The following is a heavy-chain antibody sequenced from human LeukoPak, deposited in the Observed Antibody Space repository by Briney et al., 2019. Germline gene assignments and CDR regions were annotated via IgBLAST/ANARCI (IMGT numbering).Heavy chain of an antibody. D-gene: IGHD2-15*01. CDR1: GYTFTSYD. CDR3: ARGLPGGYCSGGSRYSAGYYFDY. V-gene: IGHV1-8*01. Sequence: ASVKVSCKASGYTFTSYDINWVRQATGQGLEWMGWMNPNSGNTAYAQKFQGRVTMTRNTSISTAYMELSSLRSEDTAVYYCARGLPGGYCSGGSRYSAGYYFDYWGQGTLVTVSS. J-gene: IGHJ4*02. CDR2: MNPNSGNT.